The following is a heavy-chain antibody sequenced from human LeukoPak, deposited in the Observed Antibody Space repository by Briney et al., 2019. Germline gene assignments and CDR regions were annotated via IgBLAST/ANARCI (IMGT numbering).Heavy chain of an antibody. CDR2: ISSSSSTI. J-gene: IGHJ6*03. CDR1: GFTFSSYG. V-gene: IGHV3-48*04. D-gene: IGHD3-9*01. CDR3: ARGSVLRYFDWPNYYMDV. Sequence: PGGSLRLSCAASGFTFSSYGMTWVRQAPGKGLEWVSYISSSSSTIYYADSVKGRFTISRDNAKNSLYLQMNSLRAEDTAVYYCARGSVLRYFDWPNYYMDVWGKGTTVTVSS.